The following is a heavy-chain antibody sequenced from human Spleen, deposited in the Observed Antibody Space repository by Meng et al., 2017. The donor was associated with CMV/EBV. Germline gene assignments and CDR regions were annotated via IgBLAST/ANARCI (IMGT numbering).Heavy chain of an antibody. CDR2: TYYKSKWYN. V-gene: IGHV6-1*01. CDR3: ARDPAAFDF. CDR1: ADSVSTNSAA. J-gene: IGHJ4*02. Sequence: VHLQQSEPGLVTPPQSLSLACAISADSVSTNSAAWNWIRQSPSGGLEWLGRTYYKSKWYNDYAESVKSRITINPDTSKNQFSLQLNSVTPEDTAVYYCARDPAAFDFWGQGILVTVSS. D-gene: IGHD6-25*01.